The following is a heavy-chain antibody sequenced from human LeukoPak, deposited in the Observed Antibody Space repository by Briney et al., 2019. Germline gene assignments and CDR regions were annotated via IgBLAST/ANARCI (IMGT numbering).Heavy chain of an antibody. CDR1: GYTFTSYG. D-gene: IGHD4-23*01. CDR3: ARDFTRTPGDYYYYYGMDV. J-gene: IGHJ6*02. Sequence: GASVKVSCKASGYTFTSYGISWVRQAPGQGLEWMGWISAYNGNTNYAQKLQGRVTMTTDTSTSTAYMELRSLRSDDTAVYYCARDFTRTPGDYYYYYGMDVWGQGTTVTVSS. V-gene: IGHV1-18*01. CDR2: ISAYNGNT.